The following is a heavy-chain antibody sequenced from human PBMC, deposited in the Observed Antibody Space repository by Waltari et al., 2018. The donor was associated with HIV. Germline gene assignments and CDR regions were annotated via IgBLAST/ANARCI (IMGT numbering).Heavy chain of an antibody. CDR3: ARERFGSSYFGY. CDR1: GFTFSSYA. V-gene: IGHV3-48*04. CDR2: ISSSSTTI. D-gene: IGHD6-6*01. Sequence: EVQLVESGGGLVRPGGSLRLSCAASGFTFSSYAMKWVRQAPGKGLEWVSYISSSSTTINYADSVKGRFTISRDNAKNLLYLQMSSLRAEDTAVYFCARERFGSSYFGYWGQGTLVTVSS. J-gene: IGHJ4*02.